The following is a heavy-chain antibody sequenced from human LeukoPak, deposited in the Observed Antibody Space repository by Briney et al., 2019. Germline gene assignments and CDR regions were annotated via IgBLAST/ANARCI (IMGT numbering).Heavy chain of an antibody. CDR1: GGSISSGGYY. J-gene: IGHJ4*02. V-gene: IGHV4-31*02. CDR3: ARSGGNRGYFDY. D-gene: IGHD4-23*01. CDR2: IYYSGST. Sequence: SETLSLTCTVSGGSISSGGYYWSWIRQHPGKGLEWIGYIYYSGSTYYNPSLKSRVTISVDTSKNQFSLKLSSVTAADTAVYYCARSGGNRGYFDYWGQGTLVTVSS.